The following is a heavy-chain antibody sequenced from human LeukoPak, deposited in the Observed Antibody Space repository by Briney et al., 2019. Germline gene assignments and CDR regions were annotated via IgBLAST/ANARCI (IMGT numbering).Heavy chain of an antibody. V-gene: IGHV3-21*01. CDR1: GFTFSNFC. D-gene: IGHD3-3*01. J-gene: IGHJ4*02. CDR3: ARGSGLDVYYFDY. Sequence: GGSLRLSCAASGFTFSNFCMNWVRQAPGKGLEWVSSISSTSNNIYYADSMKGRFTISRDNAKNSLYLQVNSLTDEDTAVYYCARGSGLDVYYFDYWGQGTLITVSS. CDR2: ISSTSNNI.